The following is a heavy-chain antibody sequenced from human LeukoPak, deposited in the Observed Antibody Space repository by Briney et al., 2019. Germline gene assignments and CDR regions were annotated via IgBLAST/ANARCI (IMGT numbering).Heavy chain of an antibody. Sequence: KPSETLSLTCAVYGGSFSGYYWSWIRQPPGKGLEWIGEINHSGSTNYNPSLKSRVTISVDTSKNQFSLKLSSVTAADTAVYYCARGRTNVDTAIYYFDYWGQGTLVTVSS. CDR1: GGSFSGYY. V-gene: IGHV4-34*01. CDR2: INHSGST. CDR3: ARGRTNVDTAIYYFDY. D-gene: IGHD5-18*01. J-gene: IGHJ4*02.